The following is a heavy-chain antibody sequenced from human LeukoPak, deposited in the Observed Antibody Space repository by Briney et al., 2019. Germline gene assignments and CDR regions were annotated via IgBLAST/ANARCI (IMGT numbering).Heavy chain of an antibody. CDR1: GSTFSSYA. D-gene: IGHD3-22*01. J-gene: IGHJ4*02. Sequence: SGGSLRLSCEASGSTFSSYAMSWVRRAPGKGLEGVSAISGSGGRTYHADSVKGRFIISRDISKNTLYLQMNSLRGDDTAVYYRAKVGPYDSSGYSFDYWGQGTLVTVSS. V-gene: IGHV3-23*01. CDR2: ISGSGGRT. CDR3: AKVGPYDSSGYSFDY.